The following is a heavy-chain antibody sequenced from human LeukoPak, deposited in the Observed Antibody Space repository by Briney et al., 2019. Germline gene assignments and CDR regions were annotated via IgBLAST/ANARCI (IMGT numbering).Heavy chain of an antibody. Sequence: GRSLRLPCAASGFTFSTYAMHWVRQAPGKGLEWVAFIWPDGSKKYYADSVKGRFAISRKNSKNTVYLQMNDLRPEDTALYFCAKISSSAESNFDYWGQGTLLTVSS. V-gene: IGHV3-33*06. CDR1: GFTFSTYA. CDR2: IWPDGSKK. J-gene: IGHJ4*02. D-gene: IGHD6-25*01. CDR3: AKISSSAESNFDY.